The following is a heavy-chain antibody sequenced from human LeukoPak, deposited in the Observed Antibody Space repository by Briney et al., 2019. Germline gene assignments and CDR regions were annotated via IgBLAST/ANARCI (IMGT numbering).Heavy chain of an antibody. CDR2: VYSSGVG. D-gene: IGHD3-22*01. V-gene: IGHV4-4*07. CDR3: AREEFLHEIDSSGYFVY. Sequence: SETLSLTCTVSGGSITGYYWNWIRQPAGQGLQWLGRVYSSGVGNYNPSLTSRVTMSVDTSKNQFSLKLTSLTAADTAVYYCAREEFLHEIDSSGYFVYWGQGTLVTVSS. J-gene: IGHJ4*02. CDR1: GGSITGYY.